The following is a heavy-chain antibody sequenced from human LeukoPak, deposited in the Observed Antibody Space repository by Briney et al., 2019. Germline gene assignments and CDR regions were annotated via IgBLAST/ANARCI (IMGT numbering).Heavy chain of an antibody. CDR1: GYAFSDSY. V-gene: IGHV1-2*02. D-gene: IGHD1-26*01. CDR2: INPNSGGT. J-gene: IGHJ3*02. CDR3: ARGGGKYEAFDI. Sequence: ASVKVSCKASGYAFSDSYLHWVRQAPGQGLEWMGWINPNSGGTNYAQKFQGRVTMTRDTSISTAYMELSRLRSDDTAVYYCARGGGKYEAFDIWGQGTMVTVSS.